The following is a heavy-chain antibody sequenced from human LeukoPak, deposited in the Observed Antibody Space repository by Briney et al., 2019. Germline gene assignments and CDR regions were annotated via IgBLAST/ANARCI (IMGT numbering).Heavy chain of an antibody. V-gene: IGHV4-39*01. Sequence: PSETLSLTCTVSGGSISSSSYYWGWIRPPPGKGLEWLGSIYYSGSTYYNPSLKSRVTISVDTSKNQFSLKLSSVTAADTAVYYCARQYYYDSSGYYYFYYFDYWGQGTLVTVSS. CDR2: IYYSGST. D-gene: IGHD3-22*01. CDR1: GGSISSSSYY. CDR3: ARQYYYDSSGYYYFYYFDY. J-gene: IGHJ4*02.